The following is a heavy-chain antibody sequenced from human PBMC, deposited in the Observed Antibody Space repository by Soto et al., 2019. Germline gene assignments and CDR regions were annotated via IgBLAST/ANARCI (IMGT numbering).Heavy chain of an antibody. J-gene: IGHJ3*02. V-gene: IGHV1-69*13. CDR2: IIPIFGTA. CDR1: GGTFSSYA. D-gene: IGHD3-22*01. CDR3: APGGYYYDSSGPAADVFDI. Sequence: GASVKVSCKASGGTFSSYAISWVRQAPGQGLEWMGGIIPIFGTANYAQKFQGRVTITADESTSTAYMELSSLRSEDTAVYYCAPGGYYYDSSGPAADVFDICGQGTMVTVAS.